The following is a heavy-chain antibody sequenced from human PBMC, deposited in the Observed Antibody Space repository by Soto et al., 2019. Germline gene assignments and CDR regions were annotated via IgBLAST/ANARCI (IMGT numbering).Heavy chain of an antibody. J-gene: IGHJ4*02. CDR3: ARHPTVTEYYFDY. V-gene: IGHV4-59*08. D-gene: IGHD4-17*01. CDR1: GGSISSYY. CDR2: IYYSGST. Sequence: QVQLQESGPGLVKPSETLSLTCTVSGGSISSYYWSWIRQPPGKGLEWIGYIYYSGSTNYNPSLKRRVPISVAPSNTQFSLKLSSVTAAGTAVDYCARHPTVTEYYFDYWGQGTLVTVSS.